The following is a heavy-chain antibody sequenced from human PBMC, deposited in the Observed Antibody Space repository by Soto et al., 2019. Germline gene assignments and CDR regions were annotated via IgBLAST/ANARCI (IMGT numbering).Heavy chain of an antibody. CDR1: GGSFSSDSFI. Sequence: SETLSLTCSVSGGSFSSDSFIWSWVRQFPGKGLEWIGYINYSGTTYYNPSLRSRVTMSVDTSKNQFSLNLSSVTAADTAVYYCARDHKWDGMDVWGQGTTVTVSS. J-gene: IGHJ6*02. V-gene: IGHV4-31*03. CDR2: INYSGTT. CDR3: ARDHKWDGMDV. D-gene: IGHD1-26*01.